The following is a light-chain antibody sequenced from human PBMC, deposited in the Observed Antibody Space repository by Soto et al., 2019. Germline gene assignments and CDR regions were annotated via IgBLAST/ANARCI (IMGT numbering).Light chain of an antibody. CDR3: QQYGRSIT. CDR1: QSVTSSY. CDR2: GAS. Sequence: IVLTQSPGTLSLSPGERATPSCRASQSVTSSYLAWYQQKPGQAPRLLIYGASSRATGIPDRFSGSGSGTDFSLTINRLEPEDFAVYYCQQYGRSITFGQGTRLEIK. J-gene: IGKJ5*01. V-gene: IGKV3-20*01.